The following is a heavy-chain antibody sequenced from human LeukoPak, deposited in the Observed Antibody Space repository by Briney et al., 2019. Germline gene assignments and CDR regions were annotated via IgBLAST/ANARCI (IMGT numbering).Heavy chain of an antibody. CDR1: GFTFSSYS. J-gene: IGHJ4*02. D-gene: IGHD2-15*01. CDR2: ISSSSSYI. V-gene: IGHV3-21*01. CDR3: ARRGDSGALYFDC. Sequence: GGSLRLSCAASGFTFSSYSMNWVRQASGKGLEWVSSISSSSSYIYHADSVKGRFTISRDNATNSLYLQMNSLTGEDTAVYYCARRGDSGALYFDCWGQGSLVTV.